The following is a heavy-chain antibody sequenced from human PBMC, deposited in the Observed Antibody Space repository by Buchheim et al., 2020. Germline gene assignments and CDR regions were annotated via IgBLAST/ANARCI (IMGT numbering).Heavy chain of an antibody. CDR3: ARDGYNGFGEYFAMDV. CDR2: IYYTGAT. D-gene: IGHD5-24*01. V-gene: IGHV4-31*03. CDR1: GGSINRGGYY. Sequence: QMQLQESGPGLVKPLQTLSLTCTVSGGSINRGGYYWSWIRQHSVRGLEWIGYIYYTGATYYSTSLKSRVSISVDMSKNQFSLRVNSVTAADTAVYFCARDGYNGFGEYFAMDVWGQGT. J-gene: IGHJ6*01.